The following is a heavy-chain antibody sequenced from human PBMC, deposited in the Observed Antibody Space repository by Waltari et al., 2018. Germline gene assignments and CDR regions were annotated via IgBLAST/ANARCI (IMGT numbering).Heavy chain of an antibody. J-gene: IGHJ6*02. V-gene: IGHV4-59*01. CDR3: ARVHGSESPLSWGTDV. Sequence: QVQLQESGPGLMKPSETLSLSCTVSGPSLTTSYWSWTRQPPGKGLEYIGYIHDSGDTNYSPSLRSRVSMSMDTSKNQFSLKVSSVTAADSAVYYCARVHGSESPLSWGTDVWGQGTAVTVSS. CDR2: IHDSGDT. CDR1: GPSLTTSY.